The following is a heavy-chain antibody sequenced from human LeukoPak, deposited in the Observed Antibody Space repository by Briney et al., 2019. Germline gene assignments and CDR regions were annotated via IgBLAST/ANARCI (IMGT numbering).Heavy chain of an antibody. CDR1: GASISSYY. J-gene: IGHJ4*02. V-gene: IGHV4-59*08. Sequence: PSETLSLTCTVSGASISSYYWSWIRQPPGKGLEWIGHIYYSGSTNYNPSLKSRVTISVDTSKNQFSLKLSSVTAADTAVYYCARARYGEGDYWGQGTLVTVSS. CDR2: IYYSGST. CDR3: ARARYGEGDY. D-gene: IGHD4-17*01.